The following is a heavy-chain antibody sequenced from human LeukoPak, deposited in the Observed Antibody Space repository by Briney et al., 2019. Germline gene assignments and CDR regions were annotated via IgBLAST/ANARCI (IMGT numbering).Heavy chain of an antibody. CDR2: LRYDGRNQ. CDR1: GFTFNSYG. Sequence: GGSLRLSCVASGFTFNSYGMNWVRQAPGKELEWVSFLRYDGRNQHYADSVGGRFTVSRDNPNNTLYLQMNSLRPEDTAVYYCAKDQVAGAPAYYFDNWGQGTLVTVSS. D-gene: IGHD6-19*01. CDR3: AKDQVAGAPAYYFDN. V-gene: IGHV3-30*02. J-gene: IGHJ4*02.